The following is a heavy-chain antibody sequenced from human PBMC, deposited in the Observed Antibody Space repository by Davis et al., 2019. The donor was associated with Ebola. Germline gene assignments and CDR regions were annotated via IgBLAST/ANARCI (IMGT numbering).Heavy chain of an antibody. CDR2: ISYDGTSE. J-gene: IGHJ4*02. CDR1: GFIFRTYA. D-gene: IGHD3-3*01. Sequence: GESLKISCATSGFIFRTYAMHWVRQAPGKGLEWVAEISYDGTSEYYADSVKGRFTISRDNSKNTLYLQMNSLRAEDTAVYYCAKDGPPYYDFWSGYYDWGQGTLVTVSS. V-gene: IGHV3-30*04. CDR3: AKDGPPYYDFWSGYYD.